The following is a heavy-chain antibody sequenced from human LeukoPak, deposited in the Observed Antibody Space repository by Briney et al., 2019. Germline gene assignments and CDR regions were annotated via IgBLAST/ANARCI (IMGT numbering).Heavy chain of an antibody. CDR3: AKDFSQSITIFGVVYGMDV. CDR1: GFTFDDYA. V-gene: IGHV3-43*02. CDR2: ISGDGGST. D-gene: IGHD3-3*01. J-gene: IGHJ6*03. Sequence: GGSLRLSCAASGFTFDDYAMHWVRQAPGKGLEWVSLISGDGGSTYYVDSVKGRFTISRDNSKNSLYLQMNSLRTEDTALYYCAKDFSQSITIFGVVYGMDVWGKGTTVTVSS.